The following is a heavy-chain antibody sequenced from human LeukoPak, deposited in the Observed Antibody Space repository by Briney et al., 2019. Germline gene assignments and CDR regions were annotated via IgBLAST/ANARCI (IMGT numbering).Heavy chain of an antibody. CDR2: IYTSGST. V-gene: IGHV4-61*02. CDR3: ARVSATMSAFDY. CDR1: GGSISSGSYY. D-gene: IGHD5-12*01. Sequence: DPSQTLSLTCTVSGGSISSGSYYWSWIRQPAGKGLEWIGRIYTSGSTNYNPSLKSRVTISVDTSKNQFSLKLSSVTAADTAVYYCARVSATMSAFDYWGQGTLVTVSS. J-gene: IGHJ4*02.